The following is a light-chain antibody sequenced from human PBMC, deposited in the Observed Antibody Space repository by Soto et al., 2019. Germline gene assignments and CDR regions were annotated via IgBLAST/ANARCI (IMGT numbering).Light chain of an antibody. CDR2: DVS. CDR3: SSYTSSSTLV. Sequence: QSVLTQSASGSGSPGQSITISCTGTSSDVGGYNYVSWYQQHPGKAPKLMIYDVSNRPSGVSNRFSGSKSGNTASLTISGLQAEDEADYYCSSYTSSSTLVFGGGTKLTVL. J-gene: IGLJ2*01. V-gene: IGLV2-14*01. CDR1: SSDVGGYNY.